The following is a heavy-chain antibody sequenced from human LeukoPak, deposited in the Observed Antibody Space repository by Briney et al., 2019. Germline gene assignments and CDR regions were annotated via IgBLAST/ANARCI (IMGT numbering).Heavy chain of an antibody. Sequence: PGGPLRLSCAASGFTFSSYAMTWVRQAPGKGLEWVSAISGSGGSTYYADSVKGRFTISRDNSKNTLYLQMNSLRAEDTAVYYCAKDQPLRYFDWLSSDYYYYYGMDVWGQGTTVTVSS. CDR1: GFTFSSYA. CDR2: ISGSGGST. D-gene: IGHD3-9*01. J-gene: IGHJ6*02. CDR3: AKDQPLRYFDWLSSDYYYYYGMDV. V-gene: IGHV3-23*01.